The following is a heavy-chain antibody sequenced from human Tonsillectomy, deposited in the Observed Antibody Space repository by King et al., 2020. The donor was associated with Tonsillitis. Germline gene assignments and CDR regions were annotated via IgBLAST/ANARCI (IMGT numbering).Heavy chain of an antibody. D-gene: IGHD3-3*02. CDR1: GFTFSSYA. J-gene: IGHJ6*02. CDR2: ISGSDSST. Sequence: VQLVESGGGLVQPGGSLRLSCAASGFTFSSYAMNWVRQAPGKGLEWVSGISGSDSSTYYADSVRGRFTISRDNSKNTVYLQMNSLRAEDTAVYYCAKTSYSISFGMDVWGQGTTVTVSS. CDR3: AKTSYSISFGMDV. V-gene: IGHV3-23*04.